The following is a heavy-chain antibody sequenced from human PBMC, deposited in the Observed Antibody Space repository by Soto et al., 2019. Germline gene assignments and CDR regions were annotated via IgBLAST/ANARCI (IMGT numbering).Heavy chain of an antibody. CDR1: GFTLSDHY. CDR2: SSNSGTFT. J-gene: IGHJ4*02. V-gene: IGHV3-11*03. Sequence: GGSVRLSCAASGFTLSDHYMSWLRQAPGKWLEGVSFSSNSGTFTKYADSVKGRFTISRDNAKNSLYLQINSLRGEDTAIYFCARYGENYNVHDYWGPGTPVTDSS. CDR3: ARYGENYNVHDY. D-gene: IGHD4-17*01.